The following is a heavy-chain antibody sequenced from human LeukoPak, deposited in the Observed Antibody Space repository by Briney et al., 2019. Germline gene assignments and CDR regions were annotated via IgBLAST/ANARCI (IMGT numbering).Heavy chain of an antibody. J-gene: IGHJ3*02. D-gene: IGHD2-2*02. CDR1: GGTFSSYA. V-gene: IGHV1-69*05. Sequence: SVKVSCKASGGTFSSYAISWVRQAPGQGLEWMGGIIPIFGTANYAQKFQGRVTITTDESTSTAYMELSSVRSEDTAVYYCANVGYCSSTSCYRGGAFDIWGQGTMVTVSS. CDR3: ANVGYCSSTSCYRGGAFDI. CDR2: IIPIFGTA.